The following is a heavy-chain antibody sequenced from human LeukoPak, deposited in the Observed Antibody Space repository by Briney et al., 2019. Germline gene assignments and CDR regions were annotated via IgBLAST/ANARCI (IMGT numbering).Heavy chain of an antibody. J-gene: IGHJ4*02. CDR2: IDSAGTNT. V-gene: IGHV3-74*01. CDR1: GFTFCSYW. Sequence: GGSLRLSCAASGFTFCSYWMHWVRQAPGKGLGWVSCIDSAGTNTYYADSVKGRFTISRDNAKNTLYPQMSSLRAEDTAVYYCIRDTQSHFDYWSQGALVTVSS. CDR3: IRDTQSHFDY.